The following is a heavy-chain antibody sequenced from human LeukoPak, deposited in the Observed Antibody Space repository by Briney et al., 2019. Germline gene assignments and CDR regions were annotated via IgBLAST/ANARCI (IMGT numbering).Heavy chain of an antibody. D-gene: IGHD6-19*01. CDR1: GFTFTSFW. J-gene: IGHJ6*02. V-gene: IGHV3-66*01. CDR2: IYSGGST. Sequence: GSLRLSCAASGFTFTSFWMHWVRQAPGKGLEWVSVIYSGGSTDYTDSVKGRFTISRDNSKNTLYLQMNSLRAEDTAVYYCARDNIAVAGTLVYYYGMDVWGQGTTVTVSS. CDR3: ARDNIAVAGTLVYYYGMDV.